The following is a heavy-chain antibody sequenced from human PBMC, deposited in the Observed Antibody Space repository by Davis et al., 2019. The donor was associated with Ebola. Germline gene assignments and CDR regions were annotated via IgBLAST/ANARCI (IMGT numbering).Heavy chain of an antibody. CDR1: GFTFSNAW. V-gene: IGHV3-15*01. CDR3: TTGRSYRTWLFDY. D-gene: IGHD1-7*01. CDR2: IKSKTDGGTT. J-gene: IGHJ4*02. Sequence: GGSLRLSCAASGFTFSNAWMSWVRQAPGKGLEWVDRIKSKTDGGTTDYAAPVKGRFTISRDDSKNTLYLQMNSLKTEDTAVYYCTTGRSYRTWLFDYWGQGTLVTVSS.